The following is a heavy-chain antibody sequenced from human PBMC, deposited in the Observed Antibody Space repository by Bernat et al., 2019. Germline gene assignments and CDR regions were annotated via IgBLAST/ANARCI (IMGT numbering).Heavy chain of an antibody. CDR2: TYYRSKWYN. CDR3: ARGLHYDFWSGYGWFDP. V-gene: IGHV6-1*01. Sequence: QVQLQQSGPGLVKPSQTLSLTCAISGDSVSSNSAAWNWIRQSPSRGLEWLGRTYYRSKWYNDYAVSVKSRITINPDTSKNQFSLQLNSVTPEDTAVYYCARGLHYDFWSGYGWFDPWGQGTLVTVSS. J-gene: IGHJ5*02. CDR1: GDSVSSNSAA. D-gene: IGHD3-3*01.